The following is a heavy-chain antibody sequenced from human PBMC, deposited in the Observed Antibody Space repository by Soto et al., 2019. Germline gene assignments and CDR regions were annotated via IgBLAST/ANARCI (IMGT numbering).Heavy chain of an antibody. CDR2: IYWNDDQ. V-gene: IGHV2-5*01. D-gene: IGHD4-17*01. J-gene: IGHJ3*02. CDR1: GLSFGTSGVG. Sequence: SGPTLVNPTQTLTLTCTASGLSFGTSGVGVGWIRQPPGKALEWLALIYWNDDQRYSPSLKSSLTITKDTSKNQVVLTMTNVDPVDKATYYCASMTTVATAAFDIWGQGIMVTVSS. CDR3: ASMTTVATAAFDI.